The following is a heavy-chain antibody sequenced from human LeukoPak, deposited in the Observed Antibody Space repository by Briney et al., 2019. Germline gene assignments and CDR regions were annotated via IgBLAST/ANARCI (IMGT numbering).Heavy chain of an antibody. CDR3: ASDIVLMVSDYYYMDV. CDR2: IIPIFGTA. D-gene: IGHD2-8*01. J-gene: IGHJ6*03. CDR1: GGTFSSYA. V-gene: IGHV1-69*13. Sequence: GASVNVSCKASGGTFSSYAISWVRQAPGQGLEWMGGIIPIFGTANYAQKFQGRVTITADESTSTAYMELSSLRSEDTAVYYCASDIVLMVSDYYYMDVWAKGPRSPSP.